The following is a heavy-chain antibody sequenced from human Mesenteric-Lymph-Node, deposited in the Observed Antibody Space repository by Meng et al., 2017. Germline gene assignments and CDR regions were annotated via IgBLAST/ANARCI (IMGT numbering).Heavy chain of an antibody. CDR2: IYYSGST. Sequence: SETLSLTCTVSGGSISSSSYYWGWIRQPPGKGLEWIGSIYYSGSTYYNPSLKSRVTISVDTSKNQFSLKLSSVTAADTAVYYCASIYGSGCYWGQGTLVTVSS. CDR3: ASIYGSGCY. CDR1: GGSISSSSYY. V-gene: IGHV4-39*07. D-gene: IGHD3-10*01. J-gene: IGHJ4*02.